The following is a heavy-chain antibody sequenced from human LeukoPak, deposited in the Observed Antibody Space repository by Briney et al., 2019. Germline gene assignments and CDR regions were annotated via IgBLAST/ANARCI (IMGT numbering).Heavy chain of an antibody. J-gene: IGHJ4*02. CDR2: IYYNGGT. Sequence: SETLSLTCTVSGGSIRSYYWSWVRQPPGKGLEWIGYIYYNGGTNYNPSLKSRVTLSVDTSKNQVSLKVTSVTTADTAVYFCARQPPDTASFDYWGQGTLVTVSS. V-gene: IGHV4-59*01. D-gene: IGHD3-22*01. CDR3: ARQPPDTASFDY. CDR1: GGSIRSYY.